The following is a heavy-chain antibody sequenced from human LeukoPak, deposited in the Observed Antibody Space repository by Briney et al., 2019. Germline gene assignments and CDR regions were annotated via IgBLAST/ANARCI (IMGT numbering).Heavy chain of an antibody. CDR2: FDPEDGET. V-gene: IGHV1-24*01. J-gene: IGHJ3*02. CDR3: ATGVTTVTTRRAFDI. D-gene: IGHD4-17*01. CDR1: GYTLTELS. Sequence: ASVKVSCKVSGYTLTELSMHWVRQAPGKGLEWMRGFDPEDGETIYAQKFQGRVTMTEDTSTDTAYMELSSLRSEDTAVYYCATGVTTVTTRRAFDIWGQGTMVTVSS.